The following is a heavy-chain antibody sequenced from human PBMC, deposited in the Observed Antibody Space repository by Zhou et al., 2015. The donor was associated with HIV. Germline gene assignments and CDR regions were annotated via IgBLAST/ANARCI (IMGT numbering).Heavy chain of an antibody. D-gene: IGHD3-9*01. V-gene: IGHV1-69*01. CDR2: IIPIFGTA. Sequence: QVQLVQSGAEVKKPGSSVKVSCKASGGTFSSYAISWVRQAPGQGLEWMGGIIPIFGTANYAQKFQGRVTITADESTSTAYMELSSLRSEDTAVYYCARGYYDILTGSSYYYYYMDVWGKGTTVTVSS. J-gene: IGHJ6*03. CDR3: ARGYYDILTGSSYYYYYMDV. CDR1: GGTFSSYA.